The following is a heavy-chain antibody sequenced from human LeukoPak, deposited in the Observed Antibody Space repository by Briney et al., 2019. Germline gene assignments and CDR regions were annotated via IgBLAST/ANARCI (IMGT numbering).Heavy chain of an antibody. V-gene: IGHV1-18*04. J-gene: IGHJ5*02. Sequence: GASVKVSCRASGYTFSHHYMHGVRQAPGQGLEWMGWISAYNGNTNYAQKLQGRVTMATDTSTSTAYMELRSLRSDDTAVYYCARDPTSLRFGENYNWFDPWGQGTLVTVSS. CDR3: ARDPTSLRFGENYNWFDP. CDR2: ISAYNGNT. D-gene: IGHD3-10*01. CDR1: GYTFSHHY.